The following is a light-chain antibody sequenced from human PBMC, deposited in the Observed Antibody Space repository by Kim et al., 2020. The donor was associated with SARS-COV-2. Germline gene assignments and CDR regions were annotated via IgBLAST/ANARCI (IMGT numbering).Light chain of an antibody. J-gene: IGLJ3*02. CDR2: RNN. V-gene: IGLV10-54*02. CDR1: SNIVGNQG. Sequence: QAGLTQPPSVSKGLRQTATLTCTGNSNIVGNQGAAWLQQHQGHPPKLLSYRNNNRPSGISERFSASRSGNTASLTITGLQPEDEADYYCSALDNSLSAQRVFGGGTQLTVL. CDR3: SALDNSLSAQRV.